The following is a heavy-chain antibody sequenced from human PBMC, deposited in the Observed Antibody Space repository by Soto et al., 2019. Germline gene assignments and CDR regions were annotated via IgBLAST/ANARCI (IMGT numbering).Heavy chain of an antibody. CDR3: ARDMQQQLAMGYYYYGMDV. D-gene: IGHD6-13*01. CDR2: ISSSSSYI. V-gene: IGHV3-21*01. CDR1: GFTFSSYS. Sequence: GSLRLFCAASGFTFSSYSMNWVRQAPGKGLEWVSSISSSSSYIYYADSVEGRFTISRDNAKNSLYLQMNSLRAEDTAVYYCARDMQQQLAMGYYYYGMDVWGQGTAVTVSS. J-gene: IGHJ6*02.